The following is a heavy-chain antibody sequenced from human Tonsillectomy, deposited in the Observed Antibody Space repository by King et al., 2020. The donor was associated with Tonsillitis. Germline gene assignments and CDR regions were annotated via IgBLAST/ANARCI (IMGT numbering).Heavy chain of an antibody. Sequence: QLVQSGAEVKKPGESLKISCKGSGYSFTTYWIGWVRQMPGKGLEWMGIIYPDASDTRNSPSFQGQVTISVDKSISTAYLQWSSLKASDTAIYYCARQIRTTVIPPGFDYWGQGTLVTVSS. CDR1: GYSFTTYW. V-gene: IGHV5-51*01. CDR3: ARQIRTTVIPPGFDY. J-gene: IGHJ4*02. D-gene: IGHD4-17*01. CDR2: IYPDASDT.